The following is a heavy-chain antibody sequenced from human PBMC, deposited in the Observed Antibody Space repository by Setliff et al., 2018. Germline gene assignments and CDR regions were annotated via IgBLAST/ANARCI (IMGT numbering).Heavy chain of an antibody. CDR1: GDSISAAS. V-gene: IGHV4-59*01. Sequence: SETLSLTCTVSGDSISAASIMAWIRQPPGKGLEFIGYVYYSGAAKYDPSLKSRVTMSVDTSKTQFSLKLNSMTTADTAVYYCARGGTYRYFDYWGQGALVTVSS. J-gene: IGHJ4*02. CDR3: ARGGTYRYFDY. CDR2: VYYSGAA.